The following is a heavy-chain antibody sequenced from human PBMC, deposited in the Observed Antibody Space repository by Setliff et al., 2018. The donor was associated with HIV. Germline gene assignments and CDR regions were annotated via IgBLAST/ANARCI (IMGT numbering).Heavy chain of an antibody. CDR1: GGSISSGSYY. D-gene: IGHD5-18*01. CDR3: ARDRYSYGRSYFDY. J-gene: IGHJ4*02. V-gene: IGHV4-61*02. CDR2: IYTSGST. Sequence: NPSETLSLTCTVSGGSISSGSYYWSWIRQPAGKGLEWIGRIYTSGSTTYNPSLKSRVTMSLDTSKNHFSLKLSSVTAADTAVYYCARDRYSYGRSYFDYWGQGTLVTVSS.